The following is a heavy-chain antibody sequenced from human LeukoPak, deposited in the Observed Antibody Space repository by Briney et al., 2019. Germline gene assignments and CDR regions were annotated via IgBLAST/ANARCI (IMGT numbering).Heavy chain of an antibody. V-gene: IGHV3-30*04. CDR2: ISYDGSNK. CDR3: AREISYTVTREAFDAFDI. Sequence: GGSLRLSCAASGFTFSSYAMHWVRQAPGKGLEWVAVISYDGSNKYYADSVKGRFTISRDNSKNTLYLQMNSLRAEDTAVYYCAREISYTVTREAFDAFDIWGQGTMVTVSS. D-gene: IGHD4-17*01. J-gene: IGHJ3*02. CDR1: GFTFSSYA.